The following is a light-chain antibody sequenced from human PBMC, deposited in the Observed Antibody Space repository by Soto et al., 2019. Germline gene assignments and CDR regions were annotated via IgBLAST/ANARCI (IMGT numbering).Light chain of an antibody. J-gene: IGKJ2*01. V-gene: IGKV3-15*01. CDR2: GAS. CDR3: QQYNKWPPMYT. CDR1: QSVSSN. Sequence: EIVMTQSPATLSVSPGERATLSCRASQSVSSNLVWYQRKPGQAPRLLIYGASTRATGIPARFSGSGSGTEFTLTISSLQSEDFAVYYCQQYNKWPPMYTFGQGTKLEIK.